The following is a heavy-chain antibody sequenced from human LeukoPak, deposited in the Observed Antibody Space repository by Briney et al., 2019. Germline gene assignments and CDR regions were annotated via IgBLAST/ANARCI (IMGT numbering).Heavy chain of an antibody. D-gene: IGHD3-22*01. CDR1: GGSISSGGYY. V-gene: IGHV4-31*03. Sequence: SETLSLTCTVSGGSISSGGYYWSWIRQHPGKGLEWIGYIYYSGTTYYNPSLKSRVTISVDTSKNQFSLKLSCVTAADTAVYYCARVGYDSSGYYFDYWGQGTLVTVSS. J-gene: IGHJ4*02. CDR3: ARVGYDSSGYYFDY. CDR2: IYYSGTT.